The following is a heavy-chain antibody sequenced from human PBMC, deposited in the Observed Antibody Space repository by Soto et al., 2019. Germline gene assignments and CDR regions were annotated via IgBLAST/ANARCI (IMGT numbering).Heavy chain of an antibody. Sequence: QVQLVQSGAEVKKPGSSVKVSCKASGGTFSSYAISWVRQAPGQGLEWMGGIIPIFGTANYAQKFQGRVTITADESRSRAYRELSSLRSEDTAVYYCARPAGYSSSWLAYYYGMDVWGQGTTVTVSS. CDR2: IIPIFGTA. CDR1: GGTFSSYA. D-gene: IGHD6-13*01. J-gene: IGHJ6*02. V-gene: IGHV1-69*12. CDR3: ARPAGYSSSWLAYYYGMDV.